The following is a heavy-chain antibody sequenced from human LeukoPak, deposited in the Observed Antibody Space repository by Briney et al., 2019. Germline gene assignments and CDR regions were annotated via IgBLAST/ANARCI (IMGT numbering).Heavy chain of an antibody. Sequence: GGSLRLSCAASRFTFSSYGMHWVRQAPGKGLEWVAFIPYDGSNKYYADSVKGRFTISRDNSKNTLYLQMNSLRAEDTAVYYCAKEYSSGWSYDYWGQGTLVTVSS. CDR3: AKEYSSGWSYDY. J-gene: IGHJ4*02. CDR2: IPYDGSNK. D-gene: IGHD6-19*01. V-gene: IGHV3-30*02. CDR1: RFTFSSYG.